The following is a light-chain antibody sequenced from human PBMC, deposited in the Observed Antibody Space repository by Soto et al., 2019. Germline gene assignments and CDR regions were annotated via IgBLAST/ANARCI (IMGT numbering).Light chain of an antibody. J-gene: IGKJ4*01. V-gene: IGKV3-20*01. CDR1: QSVRSNY. CDR3: QQHGSSPLT. CDR2: GAS. Sequence: EIVLTQSPGTLSLSPGESATLSCRASQSVRSNYLAWYQQKPGQAPRLLIFGASNRATGIPPRFSGRGSGTDFTLTISRLEPQDFAVYYCQQHGSSPLTFGGGTKVDIK.